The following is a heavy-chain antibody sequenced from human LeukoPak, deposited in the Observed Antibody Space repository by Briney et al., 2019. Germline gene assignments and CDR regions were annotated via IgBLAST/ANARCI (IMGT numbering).Heavy chain of an antibody. V-gene: IGHV4-39*07. CDR2: IYYSGST. Sequence: PSETLSLTCTVSGGSISSSSYYWGWIRQPPGKGLEWIGSIYYSGSTYYNLSLKSRVTISVDTSKNQFSLKLSSVTAADTAVYYCARQYSSSYYYYYMDVWGKGTTVTVSS. J-gene: IGHJ6*03. CDR3: ARQYSSSYYYYYMDV. CDR1: GGSISSSSYY. D-gene: IGHD6-6*01.